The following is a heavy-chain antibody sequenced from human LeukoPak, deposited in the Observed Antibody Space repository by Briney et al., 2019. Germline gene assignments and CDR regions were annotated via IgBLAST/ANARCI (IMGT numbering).Heavy chain of an antibody. CDR3: TTDLNYYDSSAYHDY. D-gene: IGHD3-22*01. CDR1: GFTFSNAW. V-gene: IGHV3-15*01. Sequence: PGGSLRLSCAASGFTFSNAWMSWVRQAPGKGLEWVGRIKSKTDGGTTDYAAPVKGRFTIARDDSKNTLYLQMNSLKTEDTAVYYCTTDLNYYDSSAYHDYWGQGTLVTVSS. CDR2: IKSKTDGGTT. J-gene: IGHJ4*02.